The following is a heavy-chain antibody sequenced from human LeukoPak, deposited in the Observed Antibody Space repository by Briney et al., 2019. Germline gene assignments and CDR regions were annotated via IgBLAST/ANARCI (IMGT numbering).Heavy chain of an antibody. V-gene: IGHV4-34*01. J-gene: IGHJ4*02. CDR2: INHSGST. CDR3: ARGRVAAAGTPGY. D-gene: IGHD6-13*01. CDR1: GGSFIGYY. Sequence: SETLSLTCAVYGGSFIGYYWSWIRQPPGKGLEWIGEINHSGSTNYNPSLKSRVTISVDTSKNQFSLKLSSVTAADTAVYYCARGRVAAAGTPGYWGQGTLVTVSS.